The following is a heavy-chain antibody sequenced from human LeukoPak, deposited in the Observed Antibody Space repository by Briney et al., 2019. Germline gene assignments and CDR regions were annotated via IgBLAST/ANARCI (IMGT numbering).Heavy chain of an antibody. Sequence: GASVKVSCKASGYTFTGYYMHWVRQAPGQGLEWMGWINPNSGGTNYAQKFQGRVTMTRDTSISTAYMELSRLRSDDTAVYYCAKNIVGATWDYYYYMDVWGEGTTVTVSS. CDR2: INPNSGGT. D-gene: IGHD1-26*01. CDR1: GYTFTGYY. CDR3: AKNIVGATWDYYYYMDV. J-gene: IGHJ6*03. V-gene: IGHV1-2*02.